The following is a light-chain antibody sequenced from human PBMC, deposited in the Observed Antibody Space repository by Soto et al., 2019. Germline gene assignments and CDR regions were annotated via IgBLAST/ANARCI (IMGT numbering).Light chain of an antibody. Sequence: QMTQSPSSLSASVGDRVTITCQASQDISNYLNWFQQKPGKAPKLLIYDASNLETGVPARFSGSGSGTDFTFTISSLQPEDIATYYCQHYDNLPRFTFGPGTKVDIK. CDR2: DAS. CDR3: QHYDNLPRFT. CDR1: QDISNY. J-gene: IGKJ3*01. V-gene: IGKV1-33*01.